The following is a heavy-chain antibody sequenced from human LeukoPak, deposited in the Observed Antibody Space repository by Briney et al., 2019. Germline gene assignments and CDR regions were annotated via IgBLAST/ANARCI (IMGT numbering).Heavy chain of an antibody. CDR1: GFTFSSYS. Sequence: GGSLRLSCAASGFTFSSYSMNWVRQAPGKGLEWVSSISSSSSYIYYADSVKGRFTISRDNAKNSLYLQMNSLRAEDTAVYYCAREGDYSKSGDYWGQGTLVTVSS. V-gene: IGHV3-21*01. CDR3: AREGDYSKSGDY. J-gene: IGHJ4*02. D-gene: IGHD4-11*01. CDR2: ISSSSSYI.